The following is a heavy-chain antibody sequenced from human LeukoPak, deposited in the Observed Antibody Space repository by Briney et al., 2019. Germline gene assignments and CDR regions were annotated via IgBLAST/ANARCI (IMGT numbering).Heavy chain of an antibody. J-gene: IGHJ4*02. CDR1: GFTFSSYA. Sequence: GGSLRLSCAASGFTFSSYAMHWVRQAPGKGLEWVAVISYDGSNKYYADSVKGRFTISRDNSKNTLYLQMNSLRAEDTAVYYCARAPGTSPPDGYWGQGTLVTVSS. V-gene: IGHV3-30-3*01. CDR3: ARAPGTSPPDGY. D-gene: IGHD2-2*01. CDR2: ISYDGSNK.